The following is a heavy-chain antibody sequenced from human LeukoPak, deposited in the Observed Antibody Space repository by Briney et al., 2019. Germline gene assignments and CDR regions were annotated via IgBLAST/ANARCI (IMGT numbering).Heavy chain of an antibody. V-gene: IGHV1-8*01. CDR2: MNPNSGAT. CDR3: VRAPRSWGFDY. Sequence: ASVNVSCKASGYTFTSYDFNWLRQATGQGPEWMGWMNPNSGATGYAQKFQGRVTMTRSASINTAYMELTNLRSEDTAVYYCVRAPRSWGFDYWGQGTLVTVSS. D-gene: IGHD7-27*01. J-gene: IGHJ4*02. CDR1: GYTFTSYD.